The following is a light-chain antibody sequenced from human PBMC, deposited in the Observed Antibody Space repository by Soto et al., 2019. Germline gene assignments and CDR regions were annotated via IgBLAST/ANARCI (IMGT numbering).Light chain of an antibody. CDR2: GAS. Sequence: EIVLTQSPGTLSLSPGERATLSCTASQSVSSNYLAWYQQKPGQAPRLLIYGASSRATGIPDRFSGSGSGTDFTLTISRLEPEDFAVYYCQQYGGSHRTFGQGTKVEIK. CDR3: QQYGGSHRT. V-gene: IGKV3-20*01. CDR1: QSVSSNY. J-gene: IGKJ1*01.